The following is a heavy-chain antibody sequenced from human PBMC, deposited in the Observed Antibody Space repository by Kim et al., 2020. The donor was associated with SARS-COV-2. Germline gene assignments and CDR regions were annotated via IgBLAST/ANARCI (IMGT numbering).Heavy chain of an antibody. CDR2: IKSKTDGGTT. Sequence: GGSLRLSCAASGFTFSNAWMSWVRQAPGKGLEWVGRIKSKTDGGTTDYAAPVKDRFTISRDDSKNTLYLQMNSLKTEDTAVYYCTTDLSYYYDSSGYRYFDYWGQGTLVTVSS. D-gene: IGHD3-22*01. CDR3: TTDLSYYYDSSGYRYFDY. V-gene: IGHV3-15*01. J-gene: IGHJ4*02. CDR1: GFTFSNAW.